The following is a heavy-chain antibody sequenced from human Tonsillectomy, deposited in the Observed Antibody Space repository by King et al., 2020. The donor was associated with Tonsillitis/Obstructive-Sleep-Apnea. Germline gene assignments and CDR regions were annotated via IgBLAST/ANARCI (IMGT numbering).Heavy chain of an antibody. CDR1: GFTFSDYY. J-gene: IGHJ4*02. CDR2: ISSSGSTI. CDR3: TRGYRFLEWLSEYCFDY. V-gene: IGHV3-11*01. D-gene: IGHD3-3*01. Sequence: VQLVESGGGLVKPGGSLRLSCAASGFTFSDYYMSWIRQAPGKGLEWVSYISSSGSTIYYADSVKGRFTISRDNAKNSLYLQMRSLIAEDTAVYYCTRGYRFLEWLSEYCFDYWGQGTLVTVSS.